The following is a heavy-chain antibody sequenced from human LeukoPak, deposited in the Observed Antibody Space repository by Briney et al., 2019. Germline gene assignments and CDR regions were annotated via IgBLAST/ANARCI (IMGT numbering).Heavy chain of an antibody. CDR3: IKGDNYYY. CDR1: GFTFGTYA. Sequence: GSPCHSCTASGFTFGTYAMSWVGQAPGKGLDWVGFVRRGGTTEHAASVQGRFTISRDDSKSIAYLQLNSLKTEDTDVYYCIKGDNYYYWGQGTLVTVSS. V-gene: IGHV3-49*04. D-gene: IGHD1-1*01. CDR2: VRRGGTT. J-gene: IGHJ4*02.